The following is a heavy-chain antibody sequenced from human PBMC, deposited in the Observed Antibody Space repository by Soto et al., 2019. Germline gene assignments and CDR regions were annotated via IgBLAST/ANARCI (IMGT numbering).Heavy chain of an antibody. Sequence: ASVKVSCKASGYTFTTYYMSWVRQAPGQGLEWVGTINPSGGSTTYAQKFQGRVTMTRDTSTSTVYMELRSLRSEDTAVYYCAKGATGTFDIWGQGTMVTV. V-gene: IGHV1-46*01. CDR1: GYTFTTYY. D-gene: IGHD1-26*01. CDR3: AKGATGTFDI. CDR2: INPSGGST. J-gene: IGHJ3*02.